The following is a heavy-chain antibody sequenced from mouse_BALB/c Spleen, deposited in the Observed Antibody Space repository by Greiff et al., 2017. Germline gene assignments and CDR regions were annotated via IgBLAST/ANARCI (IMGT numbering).Heavy chain of an antibody. CDR2: IWGDGST. Sequence: VKLMESGPGLVAPSQSLSITCTVSGFSLTGYGVNWVRQPPGKGLEWLGMIWGDGSTDYNSALKSRLSKDNSKSQVFLKMNSLQTDDTARYYCARVGRLYYAMDYWGQGTSVTVSS. J-gene: IGHJ4*01. CDR1: GFSLTGYG. V-gene: IGHV2-6-7*01. CDR3: ARVGRLYYAMDY.